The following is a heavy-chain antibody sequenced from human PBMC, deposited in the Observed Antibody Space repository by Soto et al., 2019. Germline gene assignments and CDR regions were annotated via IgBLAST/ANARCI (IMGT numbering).Heavy chain of an antibody. J-gene: IGHJ4*02. Sequence: SETLSLTCTFSGGSIISGGYYWSWIRQHPGKGLEWIGYIYYSGSTYYNPSLKSRVTISVDTSKNQFSLKLSSVTAADTAVYYCASTAPPTEYGSGSYYNFFFDYWGQGTLVTVSS. CDR3: ASTAPPTEYGSGSYYNFFFDY. V-gene: IGHV4-31*03. D-gene: IGHD3-10*01. CDR1: GGSIISGGYY. CDR2: IYYSGST.